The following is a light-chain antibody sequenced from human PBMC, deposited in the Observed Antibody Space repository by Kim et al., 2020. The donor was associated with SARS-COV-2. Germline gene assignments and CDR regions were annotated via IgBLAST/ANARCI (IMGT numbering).Light chain of an antibody. J-gene: IGLJ3*02. Sequence: QSALTQPRSVSGSPGQSVTISCTGTSSDVGGYGLVSWYQQLPGKAPTLMIYDVNTRPSGVPDRFSGSKSGNTASLTISGLQAEDEADYYCCSYAGSYTWVFGRGTQVTV. CDR1: SSDVGGYGL. CDR2: DVN. CDR3: CSYAGSYTWV. V-gene: IGLV2-11*01.